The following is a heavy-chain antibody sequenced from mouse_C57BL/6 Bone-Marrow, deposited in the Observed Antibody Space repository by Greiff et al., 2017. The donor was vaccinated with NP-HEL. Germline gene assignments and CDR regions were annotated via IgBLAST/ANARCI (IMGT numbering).Heavy chain of an antibody. CDR3: TTVYDYDGLYYAMDY. CDR2: IDPEDGDT. CDR1: GFNIKDYY. Sequence: EVLLQQSGAELVRPGASVKLSCTASGFNIKDYYMHWVKQRPEQGLEWIGRIDPEDGDTEYAPKFQGKATMTADTSSNTAYLQLSSLTSEDTAVYYCTTVYDYDGLYYAMDYWGQGTSVTVSS. V-gene: IGHV14-1*01. J-gene: IGHJ4*01. D-gene: IGHD2-4*01.